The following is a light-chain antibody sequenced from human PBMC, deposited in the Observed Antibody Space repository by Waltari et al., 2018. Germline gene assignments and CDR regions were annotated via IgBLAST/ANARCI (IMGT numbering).Light chain of an antibody. CDR3: SSYAGSNNLM. Sequence: QSALTQPPSASGSPGQSVTISCTGSSSDVGNYNYVSWYQQHPGKAPKRMIYEVTKRPSGVPDRFSGSESGNTASLTVSGLQAEDEADYYCSSYAGSNNLMFGGGTKVTVL. V-gene: IGLV2-8*01. CDR1: SSDVGNYNY. J-gene: IGLJ3*02. CDR2: EVT.